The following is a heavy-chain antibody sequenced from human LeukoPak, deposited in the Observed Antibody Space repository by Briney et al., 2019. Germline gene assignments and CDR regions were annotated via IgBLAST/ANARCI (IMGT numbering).Heavy chain of an antibody. J-gene: IGHJ6*03. CDR1: GYSFTTYW. CDR3: ARRGSSPTLDYYYMDV. Sequence: GESLKISCKASGYSFTTYWIAWVRQMPGKGLEWMGIIYPGDSDTRYSPSFQGQVTISADKSISTAYLQWSSPKASDSAMYYCARRGSSPTLDYYYMDVWGKGTTVTVSS. D-gene: IGHD1-26*01. V-gene: IGHV5-51*01. CDR2: IYPGDSDT.